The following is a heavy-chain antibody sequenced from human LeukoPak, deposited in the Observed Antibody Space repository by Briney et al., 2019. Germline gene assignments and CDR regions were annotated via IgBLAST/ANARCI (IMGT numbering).Heavy chain of an antibody. J-gene: IGHJ4*02. V-gene: IGHV4-31*03. CDR2: IYYSGST. D-gene: IGHD1-26*01. CDR3: ARTGSYQYYFDY. Sequence: PSQTLSLTCTVSGGSISSGGYYWSWIRQHPGKGLEWIGYIYYSGSTYYNPSLKSRVTISVDTSKNQFSLKLSSVTAADTAVYYCARTGSYQYYFDYWGQGTLVTVSS. CDR1: GGSISSGGYY.